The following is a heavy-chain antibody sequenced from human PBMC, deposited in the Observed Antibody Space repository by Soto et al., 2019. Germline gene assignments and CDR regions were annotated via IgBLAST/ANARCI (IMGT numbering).Heavy chain of an antibody. J-gene: IGHJ6*02. CDR2: INPNSGGT. CDR1: GYTFTGYY. CDR3: ARTPSGCPHPYYYHYVMDC. Sequence: GASVKVSCKASGYTFTGYYMHWVRQAPGQGLEWMGWINPNSGGTNYAQKFQGWVTMTRDTSISTAYMELSRRRSDDTAVYYCARTPSGCPHPYYYHYVMDCFGQRTSVPVS. D-gene: IGHD6-19*01. V-gene: IGHV1-2*04.